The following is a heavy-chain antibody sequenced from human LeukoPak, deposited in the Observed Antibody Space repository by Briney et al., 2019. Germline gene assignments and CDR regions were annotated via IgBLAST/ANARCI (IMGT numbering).Heavy chain of an antibody. CDR3: ARDHADSSLSDAFDI. Sequence: SETLSLTCTVSGYSISSGYYWGWIRQPPGKGLEWIGSIYHSGSTYYNPSLKSRVTMSVDTSKNQFSLKLSSVTAADTAVYYCARDHADSSLSDAFDIWGQGTMVTVSS. CDR2: IYHSGST. V-gene: IGHV4-38-2*02. CDR1: GYSISSGYY. J-gene: IGHJ3*02. D-gene: IGHD3-22*01.